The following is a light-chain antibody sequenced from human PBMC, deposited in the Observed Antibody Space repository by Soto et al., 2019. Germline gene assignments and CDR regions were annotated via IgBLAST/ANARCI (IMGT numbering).Light chain of an antibody. CDR3: LQYNNWPPT. Sequence: EIVMTQSPATLSVSPGERATLSCRASQSVNSNLAWYQPKAGQGPRLFMYGASTRATGNPARFSGSGSGTEFTLTISSLQSEDFAVYYCLQYNNWPPTFGQGTKVEIK. CDR2: GAS. CDR1: QSVNSN. V-gene: IGKV3-15*01. J-gene: IGKJ1*01.